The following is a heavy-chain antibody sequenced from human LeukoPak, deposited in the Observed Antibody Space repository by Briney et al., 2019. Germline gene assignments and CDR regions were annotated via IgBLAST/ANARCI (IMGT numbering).Heavy chain of an antibody. CDR1: GFTFSSYG. CDR2: IRYDGSNK. CDR3: AKASFWSGYYPPFDP. J-gene: IGHJ5*02. D-gene: IGHD3-3*01. V-gene: IGHV3-30*02. Sequence: GGSLRLSYAASGFTFSSYGMHWVRQAPGKGLEWVAFIRYDGSNKYYADSVKGRLTISRDNSKNTLYLQMNSLRAEDTAVYYYAKASFWSGYYPPFDPWGQGTLVTVSS.